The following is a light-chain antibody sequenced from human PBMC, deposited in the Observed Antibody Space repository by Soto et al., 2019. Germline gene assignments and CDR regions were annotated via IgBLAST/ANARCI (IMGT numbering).Light chain of an antibody. V-gene: IGLV2-14*01. CDR1: SSDVGGYNY. CDR3: SSYTSSGTWV. CDR2: EVR. Sequence: QSALTQPASVSGSPGQSITISCTGTSSDVGGYNYVSWYQQHPGKAPKLMIYEVRNRPSGVSDRFSGSKSGNTASLTISGLQAEDEAYYYCSSYTSSGTWVFGGGTKLTVL. J-gene: IGLJ3*02.